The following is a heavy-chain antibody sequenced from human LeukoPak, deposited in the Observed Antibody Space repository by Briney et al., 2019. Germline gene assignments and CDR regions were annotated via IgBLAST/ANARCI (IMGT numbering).Heavy chain of an antibody. D-gene: IGHD3-22*01. CDR3: ARVYYDRRVDY. Sequence: ASVKVSCKASGYTFTSYAMNWVRQAPGQGLEWMGWINTNTENPAYAQGFTGRFVFSLDISVSTAYLQISSLKAEDAAVYYCARVYYDRRVDYWGQGTLVTVSS. CDR2: INTNTENP. CDR1: GYTFTSYA. J-gene: IGHJ4*02. V-gene: IGHV7-4-1*02.